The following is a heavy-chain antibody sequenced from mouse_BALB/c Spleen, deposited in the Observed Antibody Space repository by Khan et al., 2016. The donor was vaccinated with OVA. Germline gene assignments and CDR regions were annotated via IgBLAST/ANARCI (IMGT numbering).Heavy chain of an antibody. V-gene: IGHV5-15*02. Sequence: EVELVESGGGLVQPGGSRKLSCAASGFTFSDYGMAWVRQAPGKGPEWLSFISSLAYNFYYADTVTGRFTITIENAKNTLYLELSSLRSEVTAMYYCARGGKGGFAYWGRGTLVTGSA. CDR1: GFTFSDYG. J-gene: IGHJ3*01. CDR3: ARGGKGGFAY. CDR2: ISSLAYNF.